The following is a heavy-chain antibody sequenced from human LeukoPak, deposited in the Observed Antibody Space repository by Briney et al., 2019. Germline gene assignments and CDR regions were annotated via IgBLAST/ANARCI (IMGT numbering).Heavy chain of an antibody. CDR2: IYHSGST. D-gene: IGHD3-22*01. CDR3: ASGPTMIVVVSPSGFDY. V-gene: IGHV4-34*01. Sequence: PSETLSLTCAVYGGSLTGYYWSWIRQPPGKGLEWIGEIYHSGSTNYNSSLKRRVTISVDTSKKQFYLKRRSVTAAATAVDYCASGPTMIVVVSPSGFDYGGGGTLVTVS. CDR1: GGSLTGYY. J-gene: IGHJ4*02.